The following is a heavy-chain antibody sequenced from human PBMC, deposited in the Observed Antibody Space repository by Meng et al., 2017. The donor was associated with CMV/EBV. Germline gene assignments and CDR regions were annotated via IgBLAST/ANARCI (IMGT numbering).Heavy chain of an antibody. CDR2: ISSSSSYI. Sequence: GESLKISCAASGFTFSSYSMNWLRQAPGKGLEWVSSISSSSSYIYYADSVKGRFTISRDNAKNSLYLQMNGLRAEDTAVYYCAREPYCTNGVCFLDYWGQGTLVTVSS. CDR3: AREPYCTNGVCFLDY. CDR1: GFTFSSYS. J-gene: IGHJ4*02. D-gene: IGHD2-8*01. V-gene: IGHV3-21*01.